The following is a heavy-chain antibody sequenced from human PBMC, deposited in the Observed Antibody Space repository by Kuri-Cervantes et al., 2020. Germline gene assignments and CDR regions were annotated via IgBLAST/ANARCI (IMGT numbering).Heavy chain of an antibody. V-gene: IGHV1-8*02. CDR3: ARGGVDIVATIHYYYYYYMDV. CDR2: MNPNSGNT. Sequence: APVKVSCKTAGGTLTRSAISWVRQATGQGLEWMGWMNPNSGNTGYAQKFQGRVTMTRNTSISTAYMELSSLRSEDTAVYYCARGGVDIVATIHYYYYYYMDVWGKGTTVTVSS. CDR1: GGTLTRSA. D-gene: IGHD5-12*01. J-gene: IGHJ6*03.